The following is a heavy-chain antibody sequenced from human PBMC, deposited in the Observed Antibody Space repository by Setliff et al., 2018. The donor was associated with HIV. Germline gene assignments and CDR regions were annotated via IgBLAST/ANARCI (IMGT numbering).Heavy chain of an antibody. D-gene: IGHD6-13*01. V-gene: IGHV3-74*03. CDR2: INSDGGIS. Sequence: GGSLRLSCAASGLTDTYNYMSWVRQAPGKGLDWVGRINSDGGISEHADAVKGRLTISRDNARNTLYLEMNSLRVEDTAVYYCVRVAGFSSSWFGYWGQGTLVTVSS. J-gene: IGHJ4*02. CDR3: VRVAGFSSSWFGY. CDR1: GLTDTYNY.